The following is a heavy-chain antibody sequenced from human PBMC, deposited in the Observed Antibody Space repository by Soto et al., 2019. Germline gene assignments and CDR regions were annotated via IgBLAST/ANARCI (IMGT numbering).Heavy chain of an antibody. V-gene: IGHV4-31*03. D-gene: IGHD2-15*01. J-gene: IGHJ5*02. CDR2: IYYSGST. Sequence: QVQLQESGPGLVKPSQTLSLTCTVSGGSISSGGYYWSWIRQHPGKGLEWIGYIYYSGSTYYNPSLQGRVTLTVSPSKNPFSLKLSPVNSADPAGYLLAGLIDPLGQGTLVTVSS. CDR1: GGSISSGGYY. CDR3: AGLIDP.